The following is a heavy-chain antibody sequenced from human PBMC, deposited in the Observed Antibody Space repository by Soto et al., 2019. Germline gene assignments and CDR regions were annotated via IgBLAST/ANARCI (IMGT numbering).Heavy chain of an antibody. V-gene: IGHV4-39*01. CDR1: GGSISSSSYY. D-gene: IGHD2-2*01. CDR3: AIGGVPAAPYFDY. CDR2: IYYSGST. J-gene: IGHJ4*02. Sequence: NPSETLSLTCTVSGGSISSSSYYWGWIRQPPGKGLEWIGSIYYSGSTHYNPSLKSRVTISVDTSKNQFSLKLSSVTAADTAVYYCAIGGVPAAPYFDYWGQGTLVTVS.